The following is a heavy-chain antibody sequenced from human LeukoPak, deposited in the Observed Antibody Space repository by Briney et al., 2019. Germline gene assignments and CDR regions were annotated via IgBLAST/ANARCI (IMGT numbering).Heavy chain of an antibody. CDR3: ATPSLWFGELLPLGY. D-gene: IGHD3-10*01. J-gene: IGHJ4*02. Sequence: ASVKVSCKVSGYTLTELSMHWVRQAPGKGVEGRGGFDPEDGETTYAQKFQGRVTMTEDTSTDTAYMELSSLRSEDTAVYYCATPSLWFGELLPLGYWGQGTLVTVSS. V-gene: IGHV1-24*01. CDR1: GYTLTELS. CDR2: FDPEDGET.